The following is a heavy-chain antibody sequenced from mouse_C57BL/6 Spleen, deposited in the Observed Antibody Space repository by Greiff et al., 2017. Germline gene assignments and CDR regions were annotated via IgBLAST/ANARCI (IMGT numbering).Heavy chain of an antibody. J-gene: IGHJ1*03. CDR1: GYTFTSYW. D-gene: IGHD1-1*01. V-gene: IGHV1-52*01. CDR2: IDPSDSET. Sequence: VQLQQPGAELVRPGSSVKLSCKASGYTFTSYWMHWVKQRPIQGLEWIGNIDPSDSETHYNQKFKDKATLTVDKSSSTAYMQLSSLTSEDSAVYYCARGITTVGYFDVWGTGTTVTVSS. CDR3: ARGITTVGYFDV.